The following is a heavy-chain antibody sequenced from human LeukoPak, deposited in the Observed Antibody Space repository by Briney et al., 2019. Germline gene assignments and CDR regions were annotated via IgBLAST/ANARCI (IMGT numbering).Heavy chain of an antibody. CDR2: IYYSGST. CDR1: GGSISSSSYY. V-gene: IGHV4-61*05. CDR3: ARVRYYYGMDV. J-gene: IGHJ6*02. Sequence: SETLSLTCTVSGGSISSSSYYWGWIRQPPGKGLEWIGYIYYSGSTDYNPSLKSRVTISVDTSKNQFSLKLSSVTAADTAVYYCARVRYYYGMDVWGQGTTVTVSS.